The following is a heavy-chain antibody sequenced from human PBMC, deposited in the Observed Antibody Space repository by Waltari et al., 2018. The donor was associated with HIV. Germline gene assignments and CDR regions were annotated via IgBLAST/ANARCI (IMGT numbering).Heavy chain of an antibody. Sequence: QEQLVQSGAEVKKPGASVRVYCKAYGYTFSAYHIHWVRQAPGTGLEWMGRINPNTGGTNYAQKFQGRVTMTRDTSISTAYMDLSSLRSDDTAMYYCARDPSHIREIFPSPIDIWGPGTMVTVSS. CDR1: GYTFSAYH. CDR3: ARDPSHIREIFPSPIDI. D-gene: IGHD3-3*01. V-gene: IGHV1-2*06. J-gene: IGHJ3*02. CDR2: INPNTGGT.